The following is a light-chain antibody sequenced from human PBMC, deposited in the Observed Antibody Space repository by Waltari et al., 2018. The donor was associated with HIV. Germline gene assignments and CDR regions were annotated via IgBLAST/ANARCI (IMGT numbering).Light chain of an antibody. Sequence: QLVLTQSPSASSSLGASVKLTCALSSWHSNYAIACHRRRPEKGPRYLMKINDDGSHAKGDGIPDRFSGSSSGAERYLTISSLQSEDEADYYCQTWASGVVVFGGGTKLTVL. V-gene: IGLV4-69*01. CDR3: QTWASGVVV. J-gene: IGLJ2*01. CDR2: INDDGSH. CDR1: SWHSNYA.